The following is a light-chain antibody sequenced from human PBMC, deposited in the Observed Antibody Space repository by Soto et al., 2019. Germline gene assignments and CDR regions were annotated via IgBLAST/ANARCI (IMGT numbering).Light chain of an antibody. J-gene: IGKJ5*01. V-gene: IGKV3-15*01. CDR3: QQYNNWPPIT. CDR2: GAS. CDR1: QSVSSN. Sequence: VLTQSPGTLSLSPGELATLSCRASQSVSSNLAWYQQKPGQAPRLLIYGASTRATGIPARFSGSGSGTEFTLTINSLQSEDFAVYYCQQYNNWPPITFGQGTRLEIK.